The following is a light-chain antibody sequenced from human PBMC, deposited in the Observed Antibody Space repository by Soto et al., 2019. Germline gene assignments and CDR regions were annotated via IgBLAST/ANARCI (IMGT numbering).Light chain of an antibody. Sequence: QSVLTQPASVSGSPGQSIAISCAGTSSDIGNYNRVSWYQQYPGKAPKLLIYEVSNRPSGVSDRFSGSKSGNTASLTISGLQAEDEADYYCNSYTTTSTYVFGTGTKVTAL. CDR1: SSDIGNYNR. J-gene: IGLJ1*01. CDR3: NSYTTTSTYV. V-gene: IGLV2-14*01. CDR2: EVS.